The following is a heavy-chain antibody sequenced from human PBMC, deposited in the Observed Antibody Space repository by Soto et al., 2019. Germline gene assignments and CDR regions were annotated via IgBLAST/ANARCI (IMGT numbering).Heavy chain of an antibody. CDR2: IYYSGTT. CDR1: GDSISAGAHF. V-gene: IGHV4-31*03. Sequence: PSETLSLTCTVSGDSISAGAHFWSWIRQHPGKGLEWIGYIYYSGTTYYNPSLKSRVTISVDTSKSQFSLNLTSVTAADTAVYYCARVTRGQNYPIPTSFHYWGQGTLVTVSS. D-gene: IGHD1-7*01. J-gene: IGHJ4*02. CDR3: ARVTRGQNYPIPTSFHY.